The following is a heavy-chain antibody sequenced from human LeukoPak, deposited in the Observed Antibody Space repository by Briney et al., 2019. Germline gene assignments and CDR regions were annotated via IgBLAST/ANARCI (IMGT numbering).Heavy chain of an antibody. V-gene: IGHV4-4*09. Sequence: SETLSLTCTVSGGSISSYYWSWIRQPPRKGLEWIGYIYTSGSTHYNPSPKSRVTISVDTSKNQFSLKLSSVTAADTAVYYCARHTMVRGVSGYYYYYMDVWGKGTTVTVSS. J-gene: IGHJ6*03. D-gene: IGHD3-10*01. CDR3: ARHTMVRGVSGYYYYYMDV. CDR2: IYTSGST. CDR1: GGSISSYY.